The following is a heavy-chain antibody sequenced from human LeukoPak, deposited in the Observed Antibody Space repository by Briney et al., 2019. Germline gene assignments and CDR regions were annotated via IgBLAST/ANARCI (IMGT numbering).Heavy chain of an antibody. J-gene: IGHJ4*02. V-gene: IGHV1-46*01. D-gene: IGHD3-10*01. CDR2: INPSGGST. CDR1: GYTFTDYY. CDR3: ARDRRGLGVIEYYFDY. Sequence: ASVKVPCKASGYTFTDYYIHWVRQAPGQGLEWMGIINPSGGSTSYAQKFQGRVTMTRDMSTSTVYMEPSSLRSEDTAVYYCARDRRGLGVIEYYFDYWGQGTLVTVSS.